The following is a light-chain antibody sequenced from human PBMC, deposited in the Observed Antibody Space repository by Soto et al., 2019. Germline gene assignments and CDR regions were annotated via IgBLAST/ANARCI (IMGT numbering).Light chain of an antibody. CDR2: DAS. Sequence: EIVLTQSPATLSLSPGERATLSCRASQSVSSYLAWYQQKPGQAPRLLIYDASNRATGSPARFSGSGSGTDFTLTISSLESEDFAVYYCQQRSNWPQYTFGQGTKLEIK. J-gene: IGKJ2*01. V-gene: IGKV3-11*01. CDR3: QQRSNWPQYT. CDR1: QSVSSY.